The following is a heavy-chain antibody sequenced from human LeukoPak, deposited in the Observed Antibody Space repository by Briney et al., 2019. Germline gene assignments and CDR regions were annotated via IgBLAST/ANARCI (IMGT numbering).Heavy chain of an antibody. V-gene: IGHV3-64*01. CDR3: ASSPPTGTTWYFDL. Sequence: GGSLRLSCAASGFTFSTYAMHWVRQAPGKGLEYVSGVSSNGGSTYYANPVKGRFTISRDNSKNTLYLQMGSLRTEDMAVYYCASSPPTGTTWYFDLWGRGTLVTVSS. CDR1: GFTFSTYA. CDR2: VSSNGGST. J-gene: IGHJ2*01. D-gene: IGHD1-7*01.